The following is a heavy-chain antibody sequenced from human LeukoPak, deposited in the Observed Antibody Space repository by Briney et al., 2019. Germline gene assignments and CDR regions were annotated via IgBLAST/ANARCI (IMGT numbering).Heavy chain of an antibody. CDR3: ARILRYTSMVAGFYYHIDV. CDR2: IYDSGSA. Sequence: SETLSLTCTVSGGSIGSCYWSWIRRPPGKGLQWIGSIYDSGSAKFNPSLKSRVTISLDTSKNLFSLMLTSVTAADTAVYYCARILRYTSMVAGFYYHIDVWGKGTSVTVS. D-gene: IGHD5-18*01. CDR1: GGSIGSCY. J-gene: IGHJ6*03. V-gene: IGHV4-59*01.